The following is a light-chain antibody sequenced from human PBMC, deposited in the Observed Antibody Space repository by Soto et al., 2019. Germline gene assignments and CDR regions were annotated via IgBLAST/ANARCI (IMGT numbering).Light chain of an antibody. J-gene: IGLJ2*01. Sequence: QSALTQPRSVSGSPGQSVTVSCTGSSSDVGGYLYVSWYQLHPGKAPKLMIYDVSKRPSGVPDRFSGSKSGNTASLTISWLQAEDEADYYCCSYAGSYTVVFGGGTKLTVL. CDR1: SSDVGGYLY. CDR3: CSYAGSYTVV. V-gene: IGLV2-11*01. CDR2: DVS.